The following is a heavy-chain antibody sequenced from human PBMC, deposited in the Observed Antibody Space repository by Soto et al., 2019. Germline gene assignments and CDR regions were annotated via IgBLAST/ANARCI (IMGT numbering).Heavy chain of an antibody. J-gene: IGHJ6*02. Sequence: GSLRLSCAASGFTFSGYGMHLVRQAPGKGLEWVAVTSYDGSHKYYADSVKGRFTISRDNPKKTVYLQMNNLRPEDTAVYYCAKDRGFGELTYYTYGLDVWGQGTTVTVSS. CDR2: TSYDGSHK. D-gene: IGHD3-10*01. CDR3: AKDRGFGELTYYTYGLDV. CDR1: GFTFSGYG. V-gene: IGHV3-30*18.